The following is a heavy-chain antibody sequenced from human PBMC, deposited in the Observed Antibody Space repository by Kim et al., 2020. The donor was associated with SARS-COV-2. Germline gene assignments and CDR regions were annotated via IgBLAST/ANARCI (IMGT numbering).Heavy chain of an antibody. CDR1: GGSISSYY. V-gene: IGHV4-59*13. CDR3: ARDRWVGGGYSGMDV. CDR2: FYYSGST. Sequence: SETLSLTCTVSGGSISSYYWSWIRQPPGKGLEWIGYFYYSGSTNYNPSLKSRVTISIDTSKNQLSLNLISVTAADTAVYYCARDRWVGGGYSGMDVWGQG. D-gene: IGHD2-15*01. J-gene: IGHJ6*02.